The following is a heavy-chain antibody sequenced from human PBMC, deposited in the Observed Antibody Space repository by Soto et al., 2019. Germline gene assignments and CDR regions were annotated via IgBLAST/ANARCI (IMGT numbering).Heavy chain of an antibody. J-gene: IGHJ5*02. V-gene: IGHV4-34*01. CDR3: ARGMGSWSPRNWFDP. Sequence: SETLSLTCTVSGGSISSYYWSWIRQPPGKGLEWIGEINHSGSTNYNPSLKSRVTISVDTSKNQFSLKLSSVTAADTAVYYCARGMGSWSPRNWFDPWGQGTLVTVSS. D-gene: IGHD6-13*01. CDR2: INHSGST. CDR1: GGSISSYY.